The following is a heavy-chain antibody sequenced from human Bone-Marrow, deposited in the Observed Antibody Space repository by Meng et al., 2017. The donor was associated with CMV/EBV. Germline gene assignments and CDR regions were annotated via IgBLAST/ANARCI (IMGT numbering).Heavy chain of an antibody. CDR2: IIPICGAA. CDR1: GGTFSSYA. V-gene: IGHV1-69*01. D-gene: IGHD3-22*01. CDR3: ARDFNYDSSGYYFGGV. Sequence: SGGTFSSYAISWVGQDHGQGREGMGGIIPICGAANYAQKFQGRVTIAADESTSTAYMEMSSLRSEDTAVYYCARDFNYDSSGYYFGGVWGQGTLVTVSS. J-gene: IGHJ4*02.